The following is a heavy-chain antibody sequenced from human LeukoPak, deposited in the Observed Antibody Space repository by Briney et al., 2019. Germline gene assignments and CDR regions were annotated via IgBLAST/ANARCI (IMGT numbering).Heavy chain of an antibody. V-gene: IGHV1-2*02. CDR2: IYPNSGGT. J-gene: IGHJ4*02. D-gene: IGHD3-3*01. CDR3: ARGRDYYDFWSGFDY. Sequence: GASVKVSCKASGYTFTGYYMHWVRQAPGQGPEWMGWIYPNSGGTNYAQKFQGRVTMTRDTSISTVYMELSRLRSDDTAVYYCARGRDYYDFWSGFDYWGQGTLVTVSS. CDR1: GYTFTGYY.